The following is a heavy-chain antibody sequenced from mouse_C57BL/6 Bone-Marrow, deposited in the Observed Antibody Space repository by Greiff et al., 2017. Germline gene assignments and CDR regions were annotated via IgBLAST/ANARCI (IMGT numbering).Heavy chain of an antibody. J-gene: IGHJ3*01. Sequence: QVQLQQSGAELVRPGTSVKVSCKASGYAFTNYLIEWVKQRPGQGLEWIGVINPGSGGTNYNEKFKGKATLTADKSSSTAYMQLSSLTSEDSAVYFCARRGYGLWFAYWGQGTLVTVSA. CDR1: GYAFTNYL. D-gene: IGHD2-10*02. CDR3: ARRGYGLWFAY. V-gene: IGHV1-54*01. CDR2: INPGSGGT.